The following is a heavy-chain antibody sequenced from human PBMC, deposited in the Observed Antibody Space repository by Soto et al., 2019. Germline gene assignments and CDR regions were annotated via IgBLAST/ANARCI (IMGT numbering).Heavy chain of an antibody. D-gene: IGHD6-13*01. CDR1: GFTFSSYA. CDR2: ISYDGSNK. CDR3: ARGYSSSWDGAYDY. J-gene: IGHJ4*02. V-gene: IGHV3-30-3*01. Sequence: QVQLVESGGGVVQPGRSLRLSCAASGFTFSSYAMHWVRQAPGKGLEWVAVISYDGSNKYYADSVKGRFTSSRDNSKNTLYLQMNSLIAEDTDVYYCARGYSSSWDGAYDYWGQGTLVTVSS.